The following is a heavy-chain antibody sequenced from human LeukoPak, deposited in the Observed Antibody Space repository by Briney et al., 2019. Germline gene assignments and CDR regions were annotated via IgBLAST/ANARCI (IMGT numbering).Heavy chain of an antibody. Sequence: PGGSLRLSCAASGFTVSSNYMSWVRQAPGKGLEWVSILYSGGSTYYADSVKGRFTVSRDNSKNTLSLQMNSLRAEDTAVYYCARVDNWRAFDIWGQGTMVTVSS. D-gene: IGHD1-20*01. J-gene: IGHJ3*02. CDR2: LYSGGST. V-gene: IGHV3-66*01. CDR3: ARVDNWRAFDI. CDR1: GFTVSSNY.